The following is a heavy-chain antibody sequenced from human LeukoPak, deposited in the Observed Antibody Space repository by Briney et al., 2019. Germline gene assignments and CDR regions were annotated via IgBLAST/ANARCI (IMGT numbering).Heavy chain of an antibody. Sequence: NPSETLSLTCTVSGGSISSSPYYWGWIRQPPGKGLEWTGTIYYSGSTYYNPSLKSRVTISVDTSKNQFSLKLTSVTAADTAVYYCARPVPSRLGWFDPWGQGTLVTVSS. CDR1: GGSISSSPYY. J-gene: IGHJ5*02. D-gene: IGHD1-1*01. CDR3: ARPVPSRLGWFDP. CDR2: IYYSGST. V-gene: IGHV4-39*01.